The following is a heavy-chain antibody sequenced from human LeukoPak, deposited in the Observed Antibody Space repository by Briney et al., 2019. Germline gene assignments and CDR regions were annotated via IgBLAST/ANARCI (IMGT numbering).Heavy chain of an antibody. Sequence: RASETLSLTCTVSGGSISSSSYYWGWIRQPPGKGLEWTGSIYYSGSTYYNPSLKSRVTISVDTSKNQFSLKLSSVTAADTAVYYCARQSGSYPIDYWGQGTLVTVSS. J-gene: IGHJ4*02. V-gene: IGHV4-39*01. D-gene: IGHD1-26*01. CDR2: IYYSGST. CDR3: ARQSGSYPIDY. CDR1: GGSISSSSYY.